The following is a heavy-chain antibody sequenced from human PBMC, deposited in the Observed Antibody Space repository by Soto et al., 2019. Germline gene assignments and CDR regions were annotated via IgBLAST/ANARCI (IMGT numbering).Heavy chain of an antibody. J-gene: IGHJ6*02. CDR3: ARERVVLAEDPHDYYYGMDV. D-gene: IGHD3-3*01. Sequence: QVQLVESGGGVVQPGRSLRLSCAASGFTFSSYGMHWVRQAPGKGLEWMAVIWYDGSNKYYADSVKGRFTISRDNSNNTLSLQMNSLRAEDKAVYYCARERVVLAEDPHDYYYGMDVWGQGTTVTVSS. CDR2: IWYDGSNK. CDR1: GFTFSSYG. V-gene: IGHV3-33*01.